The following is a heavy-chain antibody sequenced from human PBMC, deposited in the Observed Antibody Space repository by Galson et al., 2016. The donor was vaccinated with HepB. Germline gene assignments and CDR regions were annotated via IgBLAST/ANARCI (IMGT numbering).Heavy chain of an antibody. CDR2: TWYDGSIE. V-gene: IGHV3-33*03. D-gene: IGHD5-18*01. J-gene: IGHJ6*02. CDR1: GFSLGTYG. Sequence: SLRLSCAASGFSLGTYGMNWVRQAPGKGLEWLAFTWYDGSIEYYADSVQGRFSISRDKSKNTLYLEMNSLRAEDTAVYFCAKDRGGIQLWGLHGMDVWGQGTTVTVSS. CDR3: AKDRGGIQLWGLHGMDV.